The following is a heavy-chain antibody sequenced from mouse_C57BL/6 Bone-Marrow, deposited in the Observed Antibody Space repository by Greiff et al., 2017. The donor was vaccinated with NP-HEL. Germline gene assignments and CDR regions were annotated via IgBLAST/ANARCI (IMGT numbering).Heavy chain of an antibody. V-gene: IGHV1-55*01. CDR2: IYPGSGST. Sequence: QVQLQQPGAELVKPGASVKMSCKASGYTFTSYWITWVKQRPGQGLEWIGDIYPGSGSTNYNEEFKSKATLTVDTSSSTAYMQLSSLTSEDSAVYYCAREGALYYYAMDYWGQGTSVTVSS. J-gene: IGHJ4*01. D-gene: IGHD1-1*01. CDR1: GYTFTSYW. CDR3: AREGALYYYAMDY.